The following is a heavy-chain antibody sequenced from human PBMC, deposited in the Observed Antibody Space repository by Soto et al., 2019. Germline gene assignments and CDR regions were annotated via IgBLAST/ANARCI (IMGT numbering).Heavy chain of an antibody. V-gene: IGHV3-21*04. D-gene: IGHD6-13*01. CDR3: AKENGYSSSWFEFDY. Sequence: GGSLRLSCVASGFTLTGYSLNWVRQTPGKGLEWVSSISSSSSSTYYADSVKGRFTISRDNSKNTLYLQMNSLRAEDTAVYYCAKENGYSSSWFEFDYWGQGTLVTVSS. J-gene: IGHJ4*02. CDR2: ISSSSSST. CDR1: GFTLTGYS.